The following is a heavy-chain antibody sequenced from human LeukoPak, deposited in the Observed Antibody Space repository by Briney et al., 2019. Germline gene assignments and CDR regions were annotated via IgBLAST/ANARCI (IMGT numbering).Heavy chain of an antibody. CDR1: GGSISGYY. V-gene: IGHV4-59*08. Sequence: PSETLSLTCTVSGGSISGYYWSWIRQPPGKGLEWVGYIYYSGRTNYNPSLKSRVAISVDTSRNQFSLTLSSVTPADTAVYFCARTFSSSYPDAFDIWGQGTVVTVSS. J-gene: IGHJ3*02. CDR3: ARTFSSSYPDAFDI. D-gene: IGHD6-13*01. CDR2: IYYSGRT.